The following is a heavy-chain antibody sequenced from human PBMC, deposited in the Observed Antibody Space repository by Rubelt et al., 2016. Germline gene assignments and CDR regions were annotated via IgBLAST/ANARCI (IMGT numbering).Heavy chain of an antibody. D-gene: IGHD3-3*01. CDR1: GFTFNSYA. V-gene: IGHV3-23*04. CDR2: ISGSGGSP. CDR3: AKWLEWAYGMDV. Sequence: EVQLVESGGGLEQPGGSLRLSCAASGFTFNSYAMSWVRQAPGKGLEWVSGISGSGGSPYYADSVKGRFTISRDNSKNKLDLQMNSLRAEDTAIYYCAKWLEWAYGMDVWGQGTTVTVSS. J-gene: IGHJ6*02.